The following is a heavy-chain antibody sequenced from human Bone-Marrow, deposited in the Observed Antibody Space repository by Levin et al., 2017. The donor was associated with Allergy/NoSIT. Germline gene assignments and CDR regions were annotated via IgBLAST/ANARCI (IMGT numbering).Heavy chain of an antibody. CDR1: GGSISSSFNY. D-gene: IGHD5-24*01. CDR3: AGIYSYDNGMDV. V-gene: IGHV4-39*01. Sequence: KPSETLSLTCTVSGGSISSSFNYWGWIRQSPGKGLEWIGGIYYSGSTYHNPSLKSRVTISVDTSNNQFSLRPTSVTAADTAIYYCAGIYSYDNGMDVWGQGTTVTVSS. CDR2: IYYSGST. J-gene: IGHJ6*02.